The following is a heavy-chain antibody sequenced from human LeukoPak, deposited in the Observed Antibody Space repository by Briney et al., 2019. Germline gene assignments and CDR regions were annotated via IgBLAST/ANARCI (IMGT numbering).Heavy chain of an antibody. V-gene: IGHV1-46*01. CDR2: INPSGGNT. D-gene: IGHD3-22*01. Sequence: ASVKVSCKASGYTFTSYYMHWVRQAPGQGLEWMGIINPSGGNTSYAQKFQGRVTMTRDTSTSTVYMELSSLRSEDTAVYYCARGDAETYYYDSSGYYDYWGQGTLVTVSS. J-gene: IGHJ4*02. CDR1: GYTFTSYY. CDR3: ARGDAETYYYDSSGYYDY.